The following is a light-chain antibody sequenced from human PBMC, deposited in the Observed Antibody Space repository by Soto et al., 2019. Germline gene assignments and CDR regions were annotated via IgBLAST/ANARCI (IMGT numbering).Light chain of an antibody. J-gene: IGKJ1*01. CDR2: GAS. V-gene: IGKV3-15*01. Sequence: EIVMTQSPATLSVSPGERATLSCRASQSVSSNLAWYQQKPGQAPRLLIYGASTSDTGIPARFSGSGSGTEFTLTISSLQSEDFAVYYCQQYNNWHPWKFGQGTKVEIK. CDR3: QQYNNWHPWK. CDR1: QSVSSN.